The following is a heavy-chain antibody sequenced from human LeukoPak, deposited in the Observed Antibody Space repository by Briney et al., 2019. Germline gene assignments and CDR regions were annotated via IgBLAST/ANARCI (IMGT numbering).Heavy chain of an antibody. D-gene: IGHD3-22*01. CDR1: GYTFTSYY. V-gene: IGHV1-46*01. CDR2: INPSGGST. J-gene: IGHJ4*02. Sequence: GASVKVSCKASGYTFTSYYMHWVRQAPGQGLEWMGIINPSGGSTSYAQKFQGRVTMTRDMSTSTVYMELSSLRSEDTAVYYCARLPANYDSSGYYYFDYWGQGTLVTVSS. CDR3: ARLPANYDSSGYYYFDY.